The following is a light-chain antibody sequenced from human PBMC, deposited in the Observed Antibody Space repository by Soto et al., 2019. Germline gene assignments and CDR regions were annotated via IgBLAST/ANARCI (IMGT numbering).Light chain of an antibody. V-gene: IGLV1-40*01. CDR3: ATWDVSLNGYV. CDR2: GNS. Sequence: QSVLTQPPSVSGAPGQRVTISCTGSSSNIGAGYDVHWYQQLPGTAPKLLIYGNSNRPSGVPDRFSGSKSGTSASLAITGLQAEDEADYYCATWDVSLNGYVFGTGTKLTVL. J-gene: IGLJ1*01. CDR1: SSNIGAGYD.